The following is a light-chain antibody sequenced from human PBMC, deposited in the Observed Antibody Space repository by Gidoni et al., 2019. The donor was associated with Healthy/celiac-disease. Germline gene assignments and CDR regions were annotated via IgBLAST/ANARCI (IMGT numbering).Light chain of an antibody. CDR3: QQSYSTPET. CDR2: AAS. CDR1: QSISSY. Sequence: IQMTQSPSSLSASVGDRVTITCRASQSISSYLNWYQQNPGKAPKLLIYAASSLQSGVPSRFSGSGSGTDFTLTISSLQPEDFATYYCQQSYSTPETFGPXTKVDIK. V-gene: IGKV1-39*01. J-gene: IGKJ3*01.